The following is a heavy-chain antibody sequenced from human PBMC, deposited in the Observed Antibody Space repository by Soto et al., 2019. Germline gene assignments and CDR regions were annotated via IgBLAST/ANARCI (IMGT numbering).Heavy chain of an antibody. CDR3: ARDWFRFLEWLPNYYYYGMDV. CDR2: INPNSGGT. J-gene: IGHJ6*02. Sequence: ASVKVSCKASGYTFTGYYMHWVRQAPGQGLEWMGWINPNSGGTNYAQKFQGWVTMTKNTLYLQMNSLRAEDTAVYYCARDWFRFLEWLPNYYYYGMDVWGQGTTVTVSS. D-gene: IGHD3-3*01. V-gene: IGHV1-2*04. CDR1: GYTFTGYY.